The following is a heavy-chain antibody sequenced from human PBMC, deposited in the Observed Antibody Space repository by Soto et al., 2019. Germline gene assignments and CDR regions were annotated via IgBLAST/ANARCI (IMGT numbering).Heavy chain of an antibody. V-gene: IGHV3-23*01. CDR2: ISFSDGGT. D-gene: IGHD3-16*01. J-gene: IGHJ2*01. CDR1: GFTFSSYA. Sequence: EEQLLESGGGLIQPGGSLRLACAASGFTFSSYAMTWVRQAPGKGLEWVSSISFSDGGTYYADSVKGRLTISRDNSKSTLLRQMNSPSVEDSAVYYCVKDDRILGRRYFDLWGRGTLVTVSS. CDR3: VKDDRILGRRYFDL.